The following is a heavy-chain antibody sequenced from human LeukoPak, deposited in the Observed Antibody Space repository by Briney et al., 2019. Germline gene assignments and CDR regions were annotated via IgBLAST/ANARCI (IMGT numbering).Heavy chain of an antibody. V-gene: IGHV1-18*01. Sequence: ASVKVSCKPSGYSDNFYGITWVRQVAGQGLEWMGWISAQHGQTEYAPNSQDRATMTTDTYTNTAYMELSSLRSEDTAVYYCTLNIVGAPLGYWGQGTLVTVSS. CDR1: GYSDNFYG. J-gene: IGHJ4*02. D-gene: IGHD1-26*01. CDR3: TLNIVGAPLGY. CDR2: ISAQHGQT.